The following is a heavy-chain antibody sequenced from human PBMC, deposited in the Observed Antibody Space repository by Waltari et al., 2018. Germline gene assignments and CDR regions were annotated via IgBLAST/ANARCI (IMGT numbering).Heavy chain of an antibody. D-gene: IGHD2-21*01. Sequence: QLVQSGAGVKKPGASGKVPCKVPGNTPPDIPRPGVRKPPGKGLEWMGGFDPEDGETIYAQKFQGRVTMTEDTSTDTAYMELSSLRSEDTAVYYCATRTDIVVVIAEYYFDYWGQGTLVTVSS. CDR3: ATRTDIVVVIAEYYFDY. CDR1: GNTPPDIP. J-gene: IGHJ4*02. V-gene: IGHV1-24*01. CDR2: FDPEDGET.